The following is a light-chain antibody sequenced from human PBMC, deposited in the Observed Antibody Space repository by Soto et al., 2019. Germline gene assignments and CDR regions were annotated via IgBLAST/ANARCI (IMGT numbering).Light chain of an antibody. CDR1: QSVSSNH. J-gene: IGKJ1*01. CDR3: QQYSSSRT. CDR2: GGS. V-gene: IGKV3-20*01. Sequence: DIVLAQSPGTLSLSPRERATLYCRASQSVSSNHLAWYQQKPSQAPRLLIYGGSSRATGIPVRFSGSGSETDFTLTITRLEPEDFAMYYCQQYSSSRTFGQGTKVDIK.